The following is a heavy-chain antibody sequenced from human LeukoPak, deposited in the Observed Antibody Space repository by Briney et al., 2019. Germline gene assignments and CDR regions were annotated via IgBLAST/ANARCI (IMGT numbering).Heavy chain of an antibody. CDR3: ARGGRGSSWFDN. J-gene: IGHJ4*02. D-gene: IGHD6-13*01. V-gene: IGHV3-30*02. CDR2: IRYDGSNK. CDR1: GFTFSSYG. Sequence: GGSLRLSCVASGFTFSSYGMHWVRQAPGKGLEWVAFIRYDGSNKYYADSVKGRFTISRDNSKNTLYLQMNSLRAEDTAVYYCARGGRGSSWFDNWGQGTLVTVSS.